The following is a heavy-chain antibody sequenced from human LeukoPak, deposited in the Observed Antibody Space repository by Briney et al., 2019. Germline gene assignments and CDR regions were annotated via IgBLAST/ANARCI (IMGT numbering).Heavy chain of an antibody. Sequence: GGSLRLSCAASGFTFSDYYMSWVRQAPGKGLEWVANIKQDGSEKYYVDSVKGRFTISRDNAKNSVYLQMNSLRAEDTAVYYCARAIGGYCSGGSCYSLHYYYYYGMDAWGQGTTVTVSS. J-gene: IGHJ6*02. CDR2: IKQDGSEK. V-gene: IGHV3-7*01. CDR1: GFTFSDYY. D-gene: IGHD2-15*01. CDR3: ARAIGGYCSGGSCYSLHYYYYYGMDA.